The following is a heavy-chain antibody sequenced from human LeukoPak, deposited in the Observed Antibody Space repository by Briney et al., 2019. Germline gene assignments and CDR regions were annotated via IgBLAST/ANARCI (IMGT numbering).Heavy chain of an antibody. CDR1: GFTFSSYA. V-gene: IGHV3-23*01. D-gene: IGHD2-2*01. J-gene: IGHJ4*02. CDR2: ISGSGGST. CDR3: AKDRGYCSSTSCPVDY. Sequence: GGSLRLSCAASGFTFSSYAMSWVRQAPGKGLEWVSAISGSGGSTYYADSVKRRFTISRDNSKNTLYLQMNSLRAEDTAVYYCAKDRGYCSSTSCPVDYWGQGTLVTVSS.